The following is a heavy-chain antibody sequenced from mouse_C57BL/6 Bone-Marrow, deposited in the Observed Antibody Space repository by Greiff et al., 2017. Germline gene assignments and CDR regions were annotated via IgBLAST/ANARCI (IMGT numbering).Heavy chain of an antibody. Sequence: EVQVVESGGGLVKPGGSLKLSCAASGFTFSSYAMSWVRQTPEKRLEWVATISDGGSYTYYPDNVKGRFTISRDNAKNNLYLQRSHLKSEDTAMYYCARGYGNHWYFEGRGTGTTVTDS. CDR2: ISDGGSYT. J-gene: IGHJ1*03. CDR3: ARGYGNHWYFEG. D-gene: IGHD2-1*01. CDR1: GFTFSSYA. V-gene: IGHV5-4*01.